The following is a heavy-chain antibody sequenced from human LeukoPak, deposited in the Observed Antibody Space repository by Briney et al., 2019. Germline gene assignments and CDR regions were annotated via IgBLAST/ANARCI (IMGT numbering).Heavy chain of an antibody. D-gene: IGHD3-16*01. V-gene: IGHV3-21*01. CDR2: ISSSSSYI. J-gene: IGHJ4*02. CDR1: GLTVSSNY. CDR3: ARERGGAFDY. Sequence: GGSLRLSCAASGLTVSSNYMSWVRQAPGKGLEWVSSISSSSSYIYYADSVKGRFTISRDNAKNSLYLQMNSLRAEDTAVYYCARERGGAFDYWGQGTLVTVSS.